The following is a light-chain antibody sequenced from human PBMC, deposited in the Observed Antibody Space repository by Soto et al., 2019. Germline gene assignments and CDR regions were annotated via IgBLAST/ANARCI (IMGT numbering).Light chain of an antibody. Sequence: EIVLTQSPATLSLSPGERATLSCRASQSVSRYLAWYQQKPGQAPRLVIYDESNRATGIPARFSGSGSGTDFTLTISSLEPEDFAVYYCQQRSSWPLTIGGGTKVEIK. CDR1: QSVSRY. CDR3: QQRSSWPLT. V-gene: IGKV3-11*01. J-gene: IGKJ4*01. CDR2: DES.